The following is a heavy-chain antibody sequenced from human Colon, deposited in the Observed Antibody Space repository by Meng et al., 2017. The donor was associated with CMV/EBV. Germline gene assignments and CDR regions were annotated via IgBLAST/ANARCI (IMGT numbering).Heavy chain of an antibody. D-gene: IGHD5-24*01. J-gene: IGHJ4*02. V-gene: IGHV6-1*01. CDR1: GDSVSNNTVA. Sequence: FAISGDSVSNNTVAWNWIRQSPSGGLEWLGRTYYRSKWYYDYALSVKSRITINPDTSKDHFSLQLNSVIPEDTAMYFCARESAGYNCWGQGTLVTVSS. CDR3: ARESAGYNC. CDR2: TYYRSKWYY.